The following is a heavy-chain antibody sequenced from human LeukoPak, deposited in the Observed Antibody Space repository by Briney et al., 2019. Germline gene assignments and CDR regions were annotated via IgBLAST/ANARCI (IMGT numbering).Heavy chain of an antibody. CDR3: ARVELISGSHLIFDY. D-gene: IGHD3-10*01. CDR2: INHSGST. CDR1: GGSFSGYY. Sequence: SETLSLTCAVYGGSFSGYYWSWIRQPPGKGLEWIGEINHSGSTNYNPSLKSRVTISVDTSKNQFSLKLSSVTAADTAVYYCARVELISGSHLIFDYWGQGTLVTVSS. V-gene: IGHV4-34*01. J-gene: IGHJ4*02.